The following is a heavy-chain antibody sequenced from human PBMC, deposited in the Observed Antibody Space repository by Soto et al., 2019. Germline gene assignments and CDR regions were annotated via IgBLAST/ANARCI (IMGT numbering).Heavy chain of an antibody. CDR3: TRVGPPLDY. J-gene: IGHJ4*02. Sequence: QVQLVESGGGLVKPGGCLRVSCAASGFTFTDYYMSWIRQAPGKGLEWVSDISSSGSTLYYADSVKGRFTISRDNAKNAMYLQKNSLRAEDTAVYYCTRVGPPLDYWGQGTLVTVSS. V-gene: IGHV3-11*01. CDR2: ISSSGSTL. CDR1: GFTFTDYY.